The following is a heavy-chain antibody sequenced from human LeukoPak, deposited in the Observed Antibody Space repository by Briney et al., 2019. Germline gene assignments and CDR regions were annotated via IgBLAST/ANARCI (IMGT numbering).Heavy chain of an antibody. CDR1: GFTFSSYA. CDR3: AKDSGYSYGTYDY. D-gene: IGHD5-18*01. J-gene: IGHJ4*02. Sequence: GGSLRLSCAASGFTFSSYAMSWVRQAPGKGLEWVSAISGSGRSTYYADSVKGRFTISRDNSKNTLYLQMNSLRAEDTAVYYCAKDSGYSYGTYDYWGQGTLVTVSS. CDR2: ISGSGRST. V-gene: IGHV3-23*01.